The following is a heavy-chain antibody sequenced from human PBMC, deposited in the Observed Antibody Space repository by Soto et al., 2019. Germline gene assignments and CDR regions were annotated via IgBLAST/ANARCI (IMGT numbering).Heavy chain of an antibody. D-gene: IGHD2-8*01. CDR2: INAGNGKT. CDR1: GYIFISYA. Sequence: GASVKVSCKASGYIFISYAMYWVRQAPGQRLEWMGWINAGNGKTKYSQNFQGRVTITGDTSASTAYMELSSLRSEDTAVYFCARANGAFDIWGQGTMVTVSS. V-gene: IGHV1-3*01. J-gene: IGHJ3*02. CDR3: ARANGAFDI.